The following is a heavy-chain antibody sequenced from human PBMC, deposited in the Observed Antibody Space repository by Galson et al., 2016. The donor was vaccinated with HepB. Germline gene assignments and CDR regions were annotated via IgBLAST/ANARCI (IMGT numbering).Heavy chain of an antibody. V-gene: IGHV1-69*06. CDR1: GGTFNTYA. Sequence: SVKVSCKASGGTFNTYAISWVRQAPGQGLEWVGGIIVMFVTAKYAQTFQGRVTITADTSTSTTYMELSSLRSEDTAVYYCARGTYYYDSSGFDYWGQGTLVTVSS. CDR3: ARGTYYYDSSGFDY. D-gene: IGHD3-22*01. J-gene: IGHJ4*02. CDR2: IIVMFVTA.